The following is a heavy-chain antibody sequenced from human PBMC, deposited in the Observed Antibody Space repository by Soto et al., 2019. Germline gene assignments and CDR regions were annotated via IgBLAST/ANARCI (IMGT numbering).Heavy chain of an antibody. CDR1: GFTVSSNY. J-gene: IGHJ5*02. CDR3: AKVGPYEAGSYMLRYNWFDP. Sequence: HPGGSLRLSCAASGFTVSSNYMSWVRQAPGKGLEWVSLIYSGGATHYAVSVKGRFIISRDKSKNTVDLQMNSLRAEDTAVYYCAKVGPYEAGSYMLRYNWFDPWGPGTLVTVSS. V-gene: IGHV3-53*01. D-gene: IGHD3-10*01. CDR2: IYSGGAT.